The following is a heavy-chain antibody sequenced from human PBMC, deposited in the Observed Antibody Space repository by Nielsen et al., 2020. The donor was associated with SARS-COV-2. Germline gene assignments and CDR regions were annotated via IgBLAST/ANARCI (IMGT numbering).Heavy chain of an antibody. Sequence: GESLKISCAASGFTFSSYGMHWVRQAPGKGLEWVAVIWYDGSNKYYADSVKGRFTISRDNSKNTLYLQMNSLRAEDTAVYYCARDRPSGITMIVVGGVYYGMDVWGQGTTVTVSS. CDR3: ARDRPSGITMIVVGGVYYGMDV. D-gene: IGHD3-22*01. CDR2: IWYDGSNK. J-gene: IGHJ6*02. V-gene: IGHV3-33*08. CDR1: GFTFSSYG.